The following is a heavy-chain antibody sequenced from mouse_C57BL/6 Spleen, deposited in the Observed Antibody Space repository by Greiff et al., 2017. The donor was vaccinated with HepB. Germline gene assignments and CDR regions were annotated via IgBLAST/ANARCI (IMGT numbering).Heavy chain of an antibody. Sequence: EVQVVESGGGLVQPKGSLKLSCAASGFSFNTYAMNWVRQAPGKGLEWVARIRSKSNNYATYYADSVKDRFTISRDDSESMLYLQMNNLKTEDTAMYYCVRHSYDYDGFDYWGQGTTLTVSS. D-gene: IGHD2-4*01. V-gene: IGHV10-1*01. CDR1: GFSFNTYA. CDR2: IRSKSNNYAT. CDR3: VRHSYDYDGFDY. J-gene: IGHJ2*01.